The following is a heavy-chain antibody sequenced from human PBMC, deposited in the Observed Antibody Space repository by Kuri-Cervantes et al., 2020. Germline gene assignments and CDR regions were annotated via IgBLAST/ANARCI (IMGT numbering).Heavy chain of an antibody. CDR1: GFSLSTSGVG. D-gene: IGHD6-13*01. CDR3: AHRVAAAGTNWFDP. V-gene: IGHV2-5*02. Sequence: SGPTLVKPTQTLTLTCNFSGFSLSTSGVGVGWIRQPPGKALEWLALIYWDDDKRYSPSLKSRLTITKDTSKNQVVLTMTNMDPVDTATYYCAHRVAAAGTNWFDPWGQGTLVTVSS. J-gene: IGHJ5*02. CDR2: IYWDDDK.